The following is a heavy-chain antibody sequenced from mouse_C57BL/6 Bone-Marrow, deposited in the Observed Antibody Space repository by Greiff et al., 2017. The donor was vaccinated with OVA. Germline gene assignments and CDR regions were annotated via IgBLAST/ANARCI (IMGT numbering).Heavy chain of an antibody. Sequence: QVTLKESGPGISQPSQTLSLTCSFSGFSLSTFGMGVGWIRQPSGKGLEWLAHIWWDDDKYYNPALKSLLTISKDTSKHQVFLKIANVDTADTATYYCARISPYYGSSGAYWGQGTLVTVSA. D-gene: IGHD1-1*01. CDR2: IWWDDDK. CDR1: GFSLSTFGMG. J-gene: IGHJ3*01. V-gene: IGHV8-8*01. CDR3: ARISPYYGSSGAY.